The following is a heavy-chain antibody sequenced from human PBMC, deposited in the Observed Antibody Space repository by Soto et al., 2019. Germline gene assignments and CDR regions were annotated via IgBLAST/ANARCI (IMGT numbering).Heavy chain of an antibody. CDR1: GFTFRSYA. CDR2: ISYSGSNT. D-gene: IGHD3-10*01. Sequence: QVHLVASGGGMVQPGRSLRLACTASGFTFRSYAMHWVRQAPGKGLEWVAVISYSGSNTYYADSVKGRFSISRDIPNSTLYLQMNSLRSEDTAVYYCARAPGGSTETFDSWGQGTLVTVSS. V-gene: IGHV3-30-3*01. CDR3: ARAPGGSTETFDS. J-gene: IGHJ4*02.